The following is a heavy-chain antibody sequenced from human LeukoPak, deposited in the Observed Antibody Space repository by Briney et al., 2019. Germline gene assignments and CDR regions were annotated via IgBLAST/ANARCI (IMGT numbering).Heavy chain of an antibody. Sequence: GGSLRLSCAASGFTVSSNYMSWVRQAPGKGLEWVSVIYSGGSTYYADSVKGRFTISRDNSKNTLYLQMNSLRAEDTAVYYCARAIAVAGYVRAFDIWGQGTMVTVSS. V-gene: IGHV3-53*01. CDR2: IYSGGST. J-gene: IGHJ3*02. CDR1: GFTVSSNY. CDR3: ARAIAVAGYVRAFDI. D-gene: IGHD6-19*01.